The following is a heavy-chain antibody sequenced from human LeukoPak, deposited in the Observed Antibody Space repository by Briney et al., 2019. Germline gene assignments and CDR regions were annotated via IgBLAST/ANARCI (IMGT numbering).Heavy chain of an antibody. D-gene: IGHD1-14*01. J-gene: IGHJ4*02. CDR3: ARETGAGRESDNYFDY. V-gene: IGHV4-59*12. CDR1: SGSISNYY. CDR2: IYYSGST. Sequence: SETLSLTCGVSSGSISNYYWSWIRQPPGKGLEWIAYIYYSGSTYYNPSLKSRVTISVDTSKNQFSLKLSSVTAADTAVYYCARETGAGRESDNYFDYWGQGTLVTVSS.